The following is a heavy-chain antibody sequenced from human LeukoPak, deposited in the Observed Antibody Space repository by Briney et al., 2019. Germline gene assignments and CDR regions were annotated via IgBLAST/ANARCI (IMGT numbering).Heavy chain of an antibody. CDR3: ARGIFAHYYDSSGYYEISNAFDI. CDR2: IYYSGST. CDR1: GDFITAYY. J-gene: IGHJ3*02. Sequence: SETLSLTCTVSGDFITAYYWSWIRQPPGKGLEWIGYIYYSGSTNYNPSLKSRVTISVDTSKNQFSLKLSSVTAADTAVYYCARGIFAHYYDSSGYYEISNAFDIWGQGTMVTVSS. V-gene: IGHV4-59*01. D-gene: IGHD3-22*01.